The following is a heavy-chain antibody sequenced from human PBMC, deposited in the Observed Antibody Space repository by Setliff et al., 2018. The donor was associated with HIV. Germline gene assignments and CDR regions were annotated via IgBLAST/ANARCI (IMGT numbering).Heavy chain of an antibody. V-gene: IGHV4-34*10. CDR3: TRDTGYILSGYRPHWYFDL. Sequence: SETLSLTCTVDSESFTNYYWSWIRQPPGKGLEWIGEIDHGGSTRYNPSLKSRITMSVDTSKNLFSLKLTTVTAADAAVYYCTRDTGYILSGYRPHWYFDLWGRGTLVTVSS. CDR1: SESFTNYY. D-gene: IGHD3-9*01. J-gene: IGHJ2*01. CDR2: IDHGGST.